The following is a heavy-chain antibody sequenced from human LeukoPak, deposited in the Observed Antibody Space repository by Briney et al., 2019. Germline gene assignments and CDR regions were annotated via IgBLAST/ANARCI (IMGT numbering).Heavy chain of an antibody. D-gene: IGHD3-3*01. CDR1: GFTVSSSY. V-gene: IGHV3-53*01. Sequence: GGSLRLSCAASGFTVSSSYMNWVRQAPGKGLEWVPLIYGGGSTYYADSVKGRFTISRDNSKNTLYLQMNSLRAEDTAVYYCAKVGRFLEWLLYFDYWGQGTLVTVSS. CDR3: AKVGRFLEWLLYFDY. J-gene: IGHJ4*02. CDR2: IYGGGST.